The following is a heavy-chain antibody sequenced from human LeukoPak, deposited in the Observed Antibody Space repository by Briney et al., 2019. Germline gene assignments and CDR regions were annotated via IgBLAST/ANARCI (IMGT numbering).Heavy chain of an antibody. V-gene: IGHV4-39*01. J-gene: IGHJ3*02. CDR3: ARGVPPLDAFDI. D-gene: IGHD1-1*01. CDR1: GDSISSSSYY. Sequence: SETLSLTCTVSGDSISSSSYYWGWIRQPPGKGLEWIGSIYYSGSTYYNPSLKSRVTISVDTSKNQFSLKLSSVTAADTAVYYCARGVPPLDAFDIWGQGTMVTVSS. CDR2: IYYSGST.